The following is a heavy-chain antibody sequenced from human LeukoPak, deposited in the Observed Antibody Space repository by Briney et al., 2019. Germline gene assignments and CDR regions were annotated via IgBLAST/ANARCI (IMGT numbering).Heavy chain of an antibody. J-gene: IGHJ6*03. D-gene: IGHD1-26*01. V-gene: IGHV4-39*01. Sequence: SETLSPTCTVSGGSISSSTYYWAWIRQPPGKGLEWIGIIYFSGSTYYNPSLKSRVTISLDTSKNQFSLKLSSVTAADTAVYYCASRTTTTYYYYYMDVWGKGTTVTVSS. CDR3: ASRTTTTYYYYYMDV. CDR2: IYFSGST. CDR1: GGSISSSTYY.